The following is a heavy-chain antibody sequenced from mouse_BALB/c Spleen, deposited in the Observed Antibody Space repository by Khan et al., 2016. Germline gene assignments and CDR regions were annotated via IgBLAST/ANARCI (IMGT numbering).Heavy chain of an antibody. CDR1: GFSLTSYG. Sequence: QVQLKQSGPGLVAPSQSLSITCTVSGFSLTSYGVHRVRQPPGKGLEWLGVIWAGGSTNYNSALMSRLSISKDNSKSQVFLKMNRLQTDDTAMYYCARETARATFDYWGQGTTLTVSS. J-gene: IGHJ2*01. V-gene: IGHV2-9*02. CDR2: IWAGGST. CDR3: ARETARATFDY. D-gene: IGHD3-2*01.